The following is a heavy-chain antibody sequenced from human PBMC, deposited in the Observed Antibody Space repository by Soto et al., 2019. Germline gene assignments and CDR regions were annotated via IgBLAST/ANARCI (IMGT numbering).Heavy chain of an antibody. CDR1: GYSFTSYW. CDR2: IYPGDSDT. D-gene: IGHD3-9*01. J-gene: IGHJ6*03. V-gene: IGHV5-51*01. CDR3: ARHVSDRRDLHYDFLTRPNPPDYYYSMDV. Sequence: GESLKISCKGSGYSFTSYWIGWVRQMPGKGLEWMGIIYPGDSDTRYSPSFQGQVTISADKSISTAYLQWSSLKASDTAMYYCARHVSDRRDLHYDFLTRPNPPDYYYSMDVWGKGTTVTVSS.